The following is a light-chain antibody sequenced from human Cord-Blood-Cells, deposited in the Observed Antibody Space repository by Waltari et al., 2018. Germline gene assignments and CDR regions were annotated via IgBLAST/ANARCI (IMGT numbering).Light chain of an antibody. V-gene: IGKV1-5*03. CDR2: NAS. CDR3: QQYNSYWT. CDR1: QSISSW. Sequence: DIQMTQSPSTLSASAGDRVTITCRASQSISSWLDWYQQKPGKAPKLLIYNASSLESGVPSRFSGSGSGTEFTLTISSLQPDDFATYYCQQYNSYWTFGQGTKVEIK. J-gene: IGKJ1*01.